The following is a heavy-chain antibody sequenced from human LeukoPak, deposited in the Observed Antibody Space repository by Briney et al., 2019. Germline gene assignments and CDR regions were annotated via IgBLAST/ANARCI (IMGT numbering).Heavy chain of an antibody. CDR1: GFTISSYA. V-gene: IGHV3-23*01. D-gene: IGHD3-22*01. CDR3: AKHYDSSGYFYYYYMDV. Sequence: PGGSLRLSCAASGFTISSYAMSWVRQAPGKGLEWVSGISGSGGSTYYADSVKVRFTISRDNSKNTLYLQMNSLRAEDTAVYYCAKHYDSSGYFYYYYMDVWGKGTTVTVSS. CDR2: ISGSGGST. J-gene: IGHJ6*03.